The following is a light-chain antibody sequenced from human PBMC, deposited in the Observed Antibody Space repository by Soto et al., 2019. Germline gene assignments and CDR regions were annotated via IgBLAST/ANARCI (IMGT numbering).Light chain of an antibody. J-gene: IGKJ1*01. CDR2: AAS. V-gene: IGKV1-17*03. CDR1: QPISNY. Sequence: DLQMTQSPSAMSASVGDRVIITCRSSQPISNYLAWFQQKPGQAPKRLIYAASTLQSGVPSRFSGSGSGTEFSLTIDTLEPEDFATYFCLQHKSYQWTFGQGTKVEIK. CDR3: LQHKSYQWT.